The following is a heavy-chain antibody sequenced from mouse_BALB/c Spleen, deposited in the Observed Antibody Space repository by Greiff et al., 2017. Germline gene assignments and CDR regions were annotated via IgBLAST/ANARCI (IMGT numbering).Heavy chain of an antibody. D-gene: IGHD1-1*01. CDR3: ARHGLLPLYWYFDV. V-gene: IGHV5-6-2*01. CDR1: GFTFSSYY. CDR2: INSNGGST. Sequence: EVHLVESGGGLVKLGGSLKLSCAASGFTFSSYYMSWVRQTPEKRLELVAAINSNGGSTYYPDTVKGRFTISRDNAKNTLYLQMSSLKSEDTALYYCARHGLLPLYWYFDVWGAGTTVTVSS. J-gene: IGHJ1*01.